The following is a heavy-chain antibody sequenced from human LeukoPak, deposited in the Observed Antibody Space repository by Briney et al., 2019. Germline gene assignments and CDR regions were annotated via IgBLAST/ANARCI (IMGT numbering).Heavy chain of an antibody. V-gene: IGHV3-43*02. CDR2: ISGDGGST. D-gene: IGHD5-18*01. J-gene: IGHJ4*02. CDR1: GFTFDDYA. Sequence: GGSLRLSCAASGFTFDDYAMHWVRQAPGKGLEWVSVISGDGGSTSYADSVKGRFTISRDNSKNSLYLQMSSLRTEDTALYYCAKRTAMVTDYFDSWGQGTLVTVSS. CDR3: AKRTAMVTDYFDS.